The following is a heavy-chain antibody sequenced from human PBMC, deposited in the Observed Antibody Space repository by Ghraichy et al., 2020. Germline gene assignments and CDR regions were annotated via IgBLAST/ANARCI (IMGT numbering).Heavy chain of an antibody. CDR3: TTGAGHWELHDYFDY. J-gene: IGHJ4*02. Sequence: GGSLRLSCAASGFTFSNAWMSWVRQAPGKGLEWVGRIKSKTDGGTTDYAAPVKGRFTISRDDSKNTLYLQMNSLKTEDTAVYYCTTGAGHWELHDYFDYWGRGTLVTVSS. CDR2: IKSKTDGGTT. V-gene: IGHV3-15*01. D-gene: IGHD1-26*01. CDR1: GFTFSNAW.